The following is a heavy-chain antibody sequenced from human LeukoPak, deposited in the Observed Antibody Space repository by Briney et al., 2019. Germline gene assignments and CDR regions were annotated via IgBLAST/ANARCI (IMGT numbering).Heavy chain of an antibody. V-gene: IGHV4-59*12. CDR2: IYYSGST. CDR3: ARRHISPYSSGWYYFDY. Sequence: SETLSLTCTVSGGSISSYYWSWIRQPPGKGLEWIGYIYYSGSTNYNPSLKSRVTISVDTSKNQFSLKLSSVTAADTAVYYCARRHISPYSSGWYYFDYWGQGTLVTVSS. D-gene: IGHD6-19*01. CDR1: GGSISSYY. J-gene: IGHJ4*02.